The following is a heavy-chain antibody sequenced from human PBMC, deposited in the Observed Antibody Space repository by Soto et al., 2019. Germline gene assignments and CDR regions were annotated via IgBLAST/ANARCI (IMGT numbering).Heavy chain of an antibody. CDR2: IRPGETDT. CDR1: GYNFINYL. J-gene: IGHJ4*02. Sequence: GEAAKLSVXPSGYNFINYLLDWVRPPPVKVLEWVVFIRPGETDTKYKPSFRGQIAIAVDQFTGPTFLSWSSLRASDTGKYCCARRGPSQDRLDCLGQGTLGTVSS. V-gene: IGHV5-51*01. CDR3: ARRGPSQDRLDC. D-gene: IGHD2-15*01.